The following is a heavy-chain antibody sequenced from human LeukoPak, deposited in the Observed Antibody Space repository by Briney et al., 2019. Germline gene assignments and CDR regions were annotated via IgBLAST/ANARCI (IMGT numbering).Heavy chain of an antibody. V-gene: IGHV3-9*01. CDR3: AKSTSYDGSGSFDY. Sequence: PGRSLRLSCAASGFTFDDYAMHWVRQAPGKGLEWVSGISWNSGSIGYADSVKGRFTISRDNAKNSLYLQMNSLRAEDTALYYCAKSTSYDGSGSFDYWGQGTLVTVSS. J-gene: IGHJ4*01. CDR1: GFTFDDYA. CDR2: ISWNSGSI. D-gene: IGHD3-22*01.